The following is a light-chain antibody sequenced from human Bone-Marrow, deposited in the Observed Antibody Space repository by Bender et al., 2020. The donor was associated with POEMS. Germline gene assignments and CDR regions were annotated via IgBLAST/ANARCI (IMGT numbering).Light chain of an antibody. V-gene: IGLV2-8*01. CDR3: QVWDLA. J-gene: IGLJ3*02. Sequence: QSALTQPASVSGSPGQSVTISCTGTSSDVGTYDYVSWYQQHPGKAPKLMIYEVSKRPSGVPDRFSGSNSGNTATLTIYTVQAGDEADYYCQVWDLAFGGGTKLTVL. CDR2: EVS. CDR1: SSDVGTYDY.